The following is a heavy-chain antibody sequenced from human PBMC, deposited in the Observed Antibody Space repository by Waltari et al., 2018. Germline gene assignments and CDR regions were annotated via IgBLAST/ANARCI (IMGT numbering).Heavy chain of an antibody. Sequence: EVQLVQSGGGLVQPGGSLRLSCAASGFIFYTYAMPWVRQAPGKGLEWVSTINPGRANTYYADSVRGRFTISRDNSKNTLYLQLNNLRAEDTATYYCAKADNKWELLWFDSWGQGNLVIVSS. CDR1: GFIFYTYA. J-gene: IGHJ5*02. CDR3: AKADNKWELLWFDS. V-gene: IGHV3-23*04. D-gene: IGHD3-10*01. CDR2: INPGRANT.